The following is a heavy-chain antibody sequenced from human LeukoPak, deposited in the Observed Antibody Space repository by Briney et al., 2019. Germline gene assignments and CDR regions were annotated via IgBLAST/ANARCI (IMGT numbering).Heavy chain of an antibody. V-gene: IGHV4-59*01. CDR3: ARDNYDSNGYRIPFDY. CDR1: GGSISSYY. D-gene: IGHD3-22*01. CDR2: IYYSGST. Sequence: SETLSLTCTVSGGSISSYYWSWIRQPPGKGLEWIGYIYYSGSTNYNPSLKSRVTISVDTSKNQFSLKLSSVTAADTAVYYCARDNYDSNGYRIPFDYWGQGTLVTVSS. J-gene: IGHJ4*02.